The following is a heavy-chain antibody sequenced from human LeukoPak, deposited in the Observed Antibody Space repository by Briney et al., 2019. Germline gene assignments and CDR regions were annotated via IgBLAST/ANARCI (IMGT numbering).Heavy chain of an antibody. CDR2: IYHSGST. V-gene: IGHV4-38-2*02. CDR1: GYSISSGYY. J-gene: IGHJ4*02. D-gene: IGHD3-22*01. CDR3: ARVPGNYYDSSGPSPPGY. Sequence: MASETLSLTCTVSGYSISSGYYWGWIRQPPGKGLEWIGSIYHSGSTYYNPSLKSRVTISVDTSKNQFSLKLSSVTAADTAVYYCARVPGNYYDSSGPSPPGYWGQGTLVTVSS.